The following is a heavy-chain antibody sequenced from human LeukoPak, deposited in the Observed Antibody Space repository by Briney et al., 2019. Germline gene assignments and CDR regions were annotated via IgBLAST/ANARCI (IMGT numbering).Heavy chain of an antibody. CDR1: GGSISSSSYY. Sequence: SETLSLTCTVSGGSISSSSYYWGWIRQPPGKGLEWVGTMYYSGNTYYNPSHKSRVTISVDTSKNQISLKLSSVTAADTAVYYCARQPAGDFVSDYWGQGTLVTVSS. CDR3: ARQPAGDFVSDY. D-gene: IGHD4-17*01. V-gene: IGHV4-39*01. J-gene: IGHJ4*02. CDR2: MYYSGNT.